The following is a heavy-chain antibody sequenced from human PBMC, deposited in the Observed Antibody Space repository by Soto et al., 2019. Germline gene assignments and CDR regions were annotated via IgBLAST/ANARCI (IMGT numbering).Heavy chain of an antibody. J-gene: IGHJ6*02. CDR2: IWYDGSNK. V-gene: IGHV3-33*01. CDR1: GFTFSSYG. Sequence: PGGSLRLSCAASGFTFSSYGMHWVRQAPGKGLEWVAVIWYDGSNKYYADSVKGRFTISRDNSKNTLYLQMNSLRAEDTAVYYYARDITIFGVVTYALDVWGQGTTVTVSS. CDR3: ARDITIFGVVTYALDV. D-gene: IGHD3-3*01.